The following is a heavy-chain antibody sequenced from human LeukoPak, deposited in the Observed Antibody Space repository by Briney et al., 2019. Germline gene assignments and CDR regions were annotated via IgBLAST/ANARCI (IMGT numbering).Heavy chain of an antibody. CDR2: INHSGST. J-gene: IGHJ5*02. CDR1: GGSFSGYY. CDR3: ARRPYGCSGGSCYAGPGFDP. V-gene: IGHV4-34*01. Sequence: SETLSLTCAVYGGSFSGYYWSWIRQPPGKGLEWIGEINHSGSTNYNPSHKSRVTISVDTSKNQFSLKLSSVTAADTAVYYCARRPYGCSGGSCYAGPGFDPWGQGTLVTVSS. D-gene: IGHD2-15*01.